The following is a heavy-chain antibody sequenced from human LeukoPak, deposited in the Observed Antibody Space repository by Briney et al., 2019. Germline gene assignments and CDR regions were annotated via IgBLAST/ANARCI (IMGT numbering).Heavy chain of an antibody. CDR1: GFTFDDYT. V-gene: IGHV3-43*01. D-gene: IGHD1-20*01. CDR2: ISWDGGST. Sequence: PGGSLRLSCAASGFTFDDYTMHWVRQAPGKGLEWVSLISWDGGSTYYADSVKGRFTISRDNAKNSLYLQMNSLRDEDTAVYYCARAQYNWNDVKGAFDIWGQGTMVTVSS. CDR3: ARAQYNWNDVKGAFDI. J-gene: IGHJ3*02.